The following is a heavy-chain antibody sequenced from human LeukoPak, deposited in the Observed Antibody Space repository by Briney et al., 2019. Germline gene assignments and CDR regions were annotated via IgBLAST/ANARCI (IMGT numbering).Heavy chain of an antibody. Sequence: GSLRLSCAASGFTFSSYEMNWVRQAPGKGLEWVSYISSSGSTIYYADSVKGRFTISRDNAKNTLYLQMNSLRAEDTAVYYCARDGLRSSGDYWGQGTLVTVSS. CDR1: GFTFSSYE. J-gene: IGHJ4*02. V-gene: IGHV3-48*03. CDR2: ISSSGSTI. CDR3: ARDGLRSSGDY. D-gene: IGHD6-6*01.